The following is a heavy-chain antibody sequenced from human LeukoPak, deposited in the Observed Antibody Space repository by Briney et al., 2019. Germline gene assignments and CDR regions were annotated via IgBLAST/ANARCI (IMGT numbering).Heavy chain of an antibody. CDR1: GYSFTSYW. V-gene: IGHV5-51*01. D-gene: IGHD2-15*01. J-gene: IGHJ4*02. Sequence: GESLKISCKGSGYSFTSYWVGWVRQMPGKGLEWMGIIYPGDSDTRYGPSFQGQVTISADKSISTAYLQWSSLKASDTAMYYCARSPHIRCSGGSCYSKCFDYWGQGTLVTVSS. CDR3: ARSPHIRCSGGSCYSKCFDY. CDR2: IYPGDSDT.